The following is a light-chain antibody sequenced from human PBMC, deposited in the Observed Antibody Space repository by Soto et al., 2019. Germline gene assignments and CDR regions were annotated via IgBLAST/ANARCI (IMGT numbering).Light chain of an antibody. CDR3: SSFTPSSTLV. CDR2: EVS. CDR1: SSDVGGYNY. Sequence: QSALTQPASMSGSPGQSITISCTGTSSDVGGYNYVSWYQHHPGKAPKLMIYEVSNRPSGVSNRFSGSKSGNTASLTISGLQAEDEADYYCSSFTPSSTLVFGGGTKLTVL. J-gene: IGLJ2*01. V-gene: IGLV2-14*01.